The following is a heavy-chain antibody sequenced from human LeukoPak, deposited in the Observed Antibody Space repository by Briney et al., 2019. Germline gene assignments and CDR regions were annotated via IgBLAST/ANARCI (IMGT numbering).Heavy chain of an antibody. CDR2: ISGGST. D-gene: IGHD3-22*01. Sequence: PGRSVRLFCAASGFTVSSNEMSWVRQASGKGLEWVSSISGGSTYYVASRRGRFTISRDNSKNTLYLQMNSLRAEDTAVYYCKKDPCTMIVVSIRGYWGQGTLVTVSS. V-gene: IGHV3-38-3*01. CDR3: KKDPCTMIVVSIRGY. CDR1: GFTVSSNE. J-gene: IGHJ4*02.